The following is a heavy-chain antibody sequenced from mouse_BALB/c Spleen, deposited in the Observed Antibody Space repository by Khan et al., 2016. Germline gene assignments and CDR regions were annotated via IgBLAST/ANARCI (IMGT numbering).Heavy chain of an antibody. J-gene: IGHJ2*01. CDR1: GDSITGGY. D-gene: IGHD2-1*01. Sequence: EVQLQESGPSLVKPSQTLSLTCSVTGDSITGGYWNWIRKFPGNKLEYMGYISYSGSTYYNPSLKSRISITRDTSKNQYYLQLNSVTTEDTATYYSAIMVPPYYFDYWGQGTTLTVSS. V-gene: IGHV3-8*02. CDR3: AIMVPPYYFDY. CDR2: ISYSGST.